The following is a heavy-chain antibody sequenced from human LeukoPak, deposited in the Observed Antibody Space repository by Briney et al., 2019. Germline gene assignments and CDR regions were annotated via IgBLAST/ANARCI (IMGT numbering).Heavy chain of an antibody. CDR2: INHSGST. J-gene: IGHJ4*02. Sequence: PSETLSLTCAVYGGSFSGYYWSWIRQPPGKGLEWIGEINHSGSTNYNPSLKSRVTISVDTSKNQFSLKLSSVTAADTAVYYCARVFYCSSTSCPLSFFDYWGQGTLVTVSS. CDR1: GGSFSGYY. V-gene: IGHV4-34*01. CDR3: ARVFYCSSTSCPLSFFDY. D-gene: IGHD2-2*01.